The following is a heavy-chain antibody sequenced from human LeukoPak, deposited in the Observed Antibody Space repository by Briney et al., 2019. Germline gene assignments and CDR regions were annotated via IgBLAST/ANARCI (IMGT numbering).Heavy chain of an antibody. J-gene: IGHJ6*02. CDR1: GYTLTELS. V-gene: IGHV1-24*01. D-gene: IGHD2-2*01. CDR2: FDPEDGET. Sequence: ASVKVSCKVSGYTLTELSMHWVRQAPGKGLEGMGGFDPEDGETIYAQKFQGRVTMTEDTSTDTAYMELSSLRSEDTAVYYCATGAPGPMPGQLYYYYYGMDVWGQGTTVTVSS. CDR3: ATGAPGPMPGQLYYYYYGMDV.